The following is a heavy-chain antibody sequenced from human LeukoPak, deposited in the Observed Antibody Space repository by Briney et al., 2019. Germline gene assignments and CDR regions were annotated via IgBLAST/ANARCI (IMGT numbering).Heavy chain of an antibody. CDR2: ISYDGSNK. D-gene: IGHD3-22*01. Sequence: GGSLRLSCAASGFTFSSYAMHWVRQAPGKGLEWVAVISYDGSNKYYADSVKGRFTISRDNSKNTLYLQMNSLRAEDTAVYYCARDYYGADYYYYYMDVWGKGTTVTISS. CDR3: ARDYYGADYYYYYMDV. V-gene: IGHV3-30*04. CDR1: GFTFSSYA. J-gene: IGHJ6*03.